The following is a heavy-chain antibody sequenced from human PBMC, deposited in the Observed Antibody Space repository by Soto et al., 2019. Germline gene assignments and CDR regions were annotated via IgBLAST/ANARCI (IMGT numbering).Heavy chain of an antibody. Sequence: ASVKVSCKASGYTFTSYYMHWVRQAPGQGLEWMGIINPSGGSTSYAQKFQGRVTMTRDTSTSTVYMELSSLRSEDTAVYYCAKALVVVGSNDAFDIRGQGTMVTVSS. V-gene: IGHV1-46*03. CDR3: AKALVVVGSNDAFDI. D-gene: IGHD2-15*01. J-gene: IGHJ3*02. CDR1: GYTFTSYY. CDR2: INPSGGST.